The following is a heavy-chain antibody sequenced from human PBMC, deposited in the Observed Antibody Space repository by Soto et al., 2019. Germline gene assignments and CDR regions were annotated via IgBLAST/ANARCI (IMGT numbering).Heavy chain of an antibody. CDR1: GYTFTSYY. Sequence: ASVKVSCKASGYTFTSYYMHWVRQTPEQGLEWMGIINPSGGSTSYAQKFQGRVTMTRDTSTSTVYMELSSLRSEDTAVYYCARSWAGKSSSWDRDDGFDILGQGTLVTVS. J-gene: IGHJ3*02. D-gene: IGHD6-13*01. CDR3: ARSWAGKSSSWDRDDGFDI. CDR2: INPSGGST. V-gene: IGHV1-46*03.